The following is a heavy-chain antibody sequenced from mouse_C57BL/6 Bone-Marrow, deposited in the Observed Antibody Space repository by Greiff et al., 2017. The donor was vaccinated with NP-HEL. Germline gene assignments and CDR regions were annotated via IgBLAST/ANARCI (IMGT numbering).Heavy chain of an antibody. CDR1: GFTFSSYA. CDR2: ISDGGSYT. Sequence: EVQRVESGGGLVKPGGSLKLSCAASGFTFSSYAMSWVRQTPEKRLEWVATISDGGSYTYYPDNVKGRFTISRDNAKNNLYLQMSHLKSEDTAMYYCARVHDGYYLYFDYWGQGTTLTVSS. D-gene: IGHD2-3*01. V-gene: IGHV5-4*01. CDR3: ARVHDGYYLYFDY. J-gene: IGHJ2*01.